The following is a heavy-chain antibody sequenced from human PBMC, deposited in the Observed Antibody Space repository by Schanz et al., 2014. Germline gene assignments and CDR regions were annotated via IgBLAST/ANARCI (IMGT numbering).Heavy chain of an antibody. CDR3: GRGFSRSYIDF. V-gene: IGHV1-69*02. CDR2: IIPSLGLA. D-gene: IGHD3-10*01. Sequence: QLQLVQSGAEVKKPGSSVKVSCKASGGTFSSFGINWVRQAPGQGLEWMGRIIPSLGLAKYEQKFQGRITVTTDTSTSTVYLELSSLRSDDTAVYYCGRGFSRSYIDFWGQGTLIAVSS. J-gene: IGHJ4*02. CDR1: GGTFSSFG.